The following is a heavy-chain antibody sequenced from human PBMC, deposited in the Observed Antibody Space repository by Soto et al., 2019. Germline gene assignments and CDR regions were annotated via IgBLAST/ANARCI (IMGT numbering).Heavy chain of an antibody. CDR1: GFTFEDYA. D-gene: IGHD3-16*01. V-gene: IGHV3-9*01. CDR2: ISWNSGNT. Sequence: GGSLRLSCAGSGFTFEDYAMHWVRQAPGKGLEWISSISWNSGNTYYVDSVKGRFTISRDNSKNTLSLQMNSLRVEDSAVYYCVPRKGDPFTWGPGTLVTVSS. CDR3: VPRKGDPFT. J-gene: IGHJ4*02.